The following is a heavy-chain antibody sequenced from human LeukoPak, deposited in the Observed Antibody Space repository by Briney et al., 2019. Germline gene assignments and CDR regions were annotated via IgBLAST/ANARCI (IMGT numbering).Heavy chain of an antibody. J-gene: IGHJ4*02. V-gene: IGHV1-69*01. CDR2: IIPIFGTA. D-gene: IGHD1-26*01. CDR3: ARDGLVVGATKVGDY. Sequence: GSSVKVSCKASGGTFSSYAISWVRQAPGQGREWMGGIIPIFGTANYAQKFQGRVTITADESTSTAYMELSSLRSEDTAVYYCARDGLVVGATKVGDYWGQGTLVTVSS. CDR1: GGTFSSYA.